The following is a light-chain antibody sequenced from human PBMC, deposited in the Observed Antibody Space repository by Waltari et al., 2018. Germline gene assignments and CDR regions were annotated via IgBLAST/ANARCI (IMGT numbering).Light chain of an antibody. J-gene: IGLJ3*02. V-gene: IGLV8-61*01. CDR1: SGSLSTTSY. CDR2: KAN. Sequence: QTVVTQEPSLSVSPGGTVTLTCALSSGSLSTTSYATWYQQTPGQAPHTLGYKANARSSGVPDRFSGSILGNTAALTITGAQADDESDYYCALYMGSGIWVFGGGTRLTVL. CDR3: ALYMGSGIWV.